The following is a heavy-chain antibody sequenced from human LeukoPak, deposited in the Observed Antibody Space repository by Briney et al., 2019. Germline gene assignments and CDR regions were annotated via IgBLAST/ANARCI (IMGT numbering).Heavy chain of an antibody. Sequence: GGSLRLSCSASGFTFSSYEMNWVRQAPGKGLEWVSYISTGGGTVYYADSVKGRFTISRDNAKNSLYLQMNGLRADDTAVYYCARDNWYRPPDSVDFDYWGQGALVTVSS. V-gene: IGHV3-48*03. D-gene: IGHD6-13*01. CDR2: ISTGGGTV. J-gene: IGHJ4*02. CDR1: GFTFSSYE. CDR3: ARDNWYRPPDSVDFDY.